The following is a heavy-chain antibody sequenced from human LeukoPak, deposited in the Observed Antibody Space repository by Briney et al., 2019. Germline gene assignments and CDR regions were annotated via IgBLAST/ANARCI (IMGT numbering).Heavy chain of an antibody. V-gene: IGHV4-59*01. CDR2: IYHTGST. CDR3: ARTSDNLRAYYI. Sequence: PSETLSLTCTVSGGSIGTFYRSWIRQPPGKGLEWIGWIYHTGSTNYNPSLKSRVTLSVDTSKNQFSLTLSSVTAADTAVYYCARTSDNLRAYYIWGQGTLVTVSS. D-gene: IGHD3-10*01. J-gene: IGHJ4*02. CDR1: GGSIGTFY.